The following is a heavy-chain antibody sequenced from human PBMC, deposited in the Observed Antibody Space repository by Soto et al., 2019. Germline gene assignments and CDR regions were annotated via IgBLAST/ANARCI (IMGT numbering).Heavy chain of an antibody. CDR3: VRSGTARLLRHSWFDT. CDR1: GFTFNTYD. CDR2: ITTSSAYI. Sequence: EVQLVESGGGLVKPGGSLRLSCAASGFTFNTYDMNWVRQAPGKGLGWVSSITTSSAYIYYADSLKGRITISRDNAKNSLFLQMNSLRAEDKAVYYCVRSGTARLLRHSWFDTWGQGTLVTVSS. D-gene: IGHD2-21*01. J-gene: IGHJ5*02. V-gene: IGHV3-21*01.